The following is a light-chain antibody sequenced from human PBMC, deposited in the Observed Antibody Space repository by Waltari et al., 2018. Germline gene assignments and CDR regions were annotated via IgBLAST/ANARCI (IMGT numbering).Light chain of an antibody. V-gene: IGLV2-14*03. J-gene: IGLJ2*01. CDR3: SSYMDTTTLEL. CDR1: STHVGSYNY. CDR2: DVT. Sequence: QSALTQSASVSGSPGQSITISCTGPSTHVGSYNYVSWYQQPPAKAPKLIIYDVTNRPSGVSNRFSGSKSGNTASLTISGLQAEDEADYYCSSYMDTTTLELFGGGTSLTVL.